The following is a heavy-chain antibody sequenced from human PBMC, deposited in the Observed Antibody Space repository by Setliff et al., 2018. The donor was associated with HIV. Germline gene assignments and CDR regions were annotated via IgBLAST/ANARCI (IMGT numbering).Heavy chain of an antibody. J-gene: IGHJ6*03. V-gene: IGHV4-59*11. CDR2: IYYSGST. Sequence: PSETLSLTCTVSGGSISSHYWSWIRQPPGKGLEWIGYIYYSGSTNYNPPLKSRVTISVDTSKNQFSLRLSSVTAADTAVYYCARVPGYSSGTSYMDVWGKGTTVTVSS. CDR1: GGSISSHY. CDR3: ARVPGYSSGTSYMDV. D-gene: IGHD6-19*01.